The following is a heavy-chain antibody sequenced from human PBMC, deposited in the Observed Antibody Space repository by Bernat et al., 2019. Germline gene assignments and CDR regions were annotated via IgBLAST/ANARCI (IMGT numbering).Heavy chain of an antibody. J-gene: IGHJ3*02. CDR2: IKQDGSEK. CDR1: GFTFSSYW. V-gene: IGHV3-7*03. Sequence: EVQLVESGGGLVQPGGSLRLSCAASGFTFSSYWMSWVRQAPGKGLEWVANIKQDGSEKYYVDSEKGRFTISRDNAKNSLYLQMNSLRAEDTAVYYCAREESSGIAVAYDAFDIWGQGTMVTVSS. D-gene: IGHD6-19*01. CDR3: AREESSGIAVAYDAFDI.